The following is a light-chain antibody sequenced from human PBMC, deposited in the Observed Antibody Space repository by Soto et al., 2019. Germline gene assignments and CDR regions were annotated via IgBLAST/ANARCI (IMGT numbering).Light chain of an antibody. Sequence: EIVMTQSPATLSVSPGERATLSCRASQSVSGDLAWYQQKPGQTPSLLIYAASTRATGIPARFSGSGSGTEFNLTISRLQSYDFALYYCQQYRSWPRTFGQGTKVEI. CDR1: QSVSGD. V-gene: IGKV3-15*01. CDR2: AAS. CDR3: QQYRSWPRT. J-gene: IGKJ1*01.